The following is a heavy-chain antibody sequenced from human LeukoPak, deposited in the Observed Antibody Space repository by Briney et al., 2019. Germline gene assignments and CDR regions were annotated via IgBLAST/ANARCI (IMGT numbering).Heavy chain of an antibody. D-gene: IGHD6-19*01. Sequence: GSLRLSCAASGFTFSSYAMHWVRQAPGKGLEWVAVISYDGSNKYYADSVKGRFTISRDNSKNTLYLQMNSLRAEDTAVYYCARDQHSSGWYLDYWGQGTLVTVSS. V-gene: IGHV3-30-3*01. CDR1: GFTFSSYA. CDR3: ARDQHSSGWYLDY. J-gene: IGHJ4*02. CDR2: ISYDGSNK.